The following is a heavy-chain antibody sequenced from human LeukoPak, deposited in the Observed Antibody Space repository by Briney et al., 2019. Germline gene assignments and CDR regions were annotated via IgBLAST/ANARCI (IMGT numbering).Heavy chain of an antibody. CDR3: ARGRGSGSPYYFDY. J-gene: IGHJ4*02. D-gene: IGHD3-10*01. CDR2: INHSGST. CDR1: GGSFSGYY. V-gene: IGHV4-34*01. Sequence: SETLSLTCAVYGGSFSGYYWSWIRQPPGKGLEWIGEINHSGSTNYNPSLKSRVTISVDTSKNQFSLKLSSVTAADTAVYYCARGRGSGSPYYFDYWGQGTLVTVSS.